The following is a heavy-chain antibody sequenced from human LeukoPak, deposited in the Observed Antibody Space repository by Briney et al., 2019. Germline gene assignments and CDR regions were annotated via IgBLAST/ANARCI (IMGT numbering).Heavy chain of an antibody. J-gene: IGHJ4*02. CDR3: ARELSGYFDF. Sequence: PGGSLRLSRAASGFTLSNYGIHRVRQAPGKGLVWVSRISDHGSITNFADSVKGRFTISRDTAKNTLYLEMNSLRAEDTAVYYCARELSGYFDFWGQATLVTVSS. V-gene: IGHV3-74*01. D-gene: IGHD3-10*01. CDR2: ISDHGSIT. CDR1: GFTLSNYG.